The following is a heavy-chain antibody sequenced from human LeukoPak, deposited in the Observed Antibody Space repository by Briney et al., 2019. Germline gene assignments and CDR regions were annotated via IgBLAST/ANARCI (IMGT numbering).Heavy chain of an antibody. CDR3: ARVYCSSTSCYMDV. CDR1: GHTSTTYA. CDR2: INAGNGNI. Sequence: ASVKVSCKASGHTSTTYAIHWVRQAPGQGLEWMGWINAGNGNIKYSQKFQGRVTITGDTSASTAYMELSSLRSEDTAVYYCARVYCSSTSCYMDVWGQGTTVT. V-gene: IGHV1-3*01. D-gene: IGHD2-2*01. J-gene: IGHJ6*02.